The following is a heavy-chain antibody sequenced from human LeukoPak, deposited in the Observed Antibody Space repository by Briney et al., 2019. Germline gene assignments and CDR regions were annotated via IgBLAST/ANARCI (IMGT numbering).Heavy chain of an antibody. Sequence: SVKVSCKASGGTFSSYAISWVRQAPGQGLEWMGGIIPIFGTANYAQKFQGRVTITADESTSTAYMELSSLRSEDTAVYYCARYGSGSNYYYYGMDVWGQGTTVTVSS. D-gene: IGHD3-10*01. J-gene: IGHJ6*02. CDR3: ARYGSGSNYYYYGMDV. V-gene: IGHV1-69*13. CDR1: GGTFSSYA. CDR2: IIPIFGTA.